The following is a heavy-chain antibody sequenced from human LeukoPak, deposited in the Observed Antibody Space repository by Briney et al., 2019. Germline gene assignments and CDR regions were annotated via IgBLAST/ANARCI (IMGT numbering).Heavy chain of an antibody. D-gene: IGHD1-26*01. J-gene: IGHJ4*02. CDR2: IFYSGST. Sequence: SETLSLTCTVSGGSISGYYWSWIRQPPGKALEWIGYIFYSGSTNYNPSLKSRVTISVDTSKNTFSLKLSSVTAADTAVYYCARGEWDLLFDYWGQGTLVTVSS. CDR1: GGSISGYY. CDR3: ARGEWDLLFDY. V-gene: IGHV4-59*01.